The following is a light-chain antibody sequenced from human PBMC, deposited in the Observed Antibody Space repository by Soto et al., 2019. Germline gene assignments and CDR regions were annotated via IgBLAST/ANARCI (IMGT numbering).Light chain of an antibody. CDR3: QQSYNSPIT. Sequence: DIQMTQSPSSLSASVGDRVTITCRASPSISTYLNWYQQKPGKAPKLLIYAASSMQSGIPARFSGSGSGTDFTLTISSLQPEDFAIYYCQQSYNSPITFGQGTLLEI. J-gene: IGKJ5*01. CDR1: PSISTY. CDR2: AAS. V-gene: IGKV1-39*01.